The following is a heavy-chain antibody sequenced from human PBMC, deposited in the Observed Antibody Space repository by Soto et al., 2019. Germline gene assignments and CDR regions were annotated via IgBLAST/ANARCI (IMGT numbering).Heavy chain of an antibody. CDR2: IYYSGST. V-gene: IGHV4-39*01. Sequence: SETLSLTCTVSGGSISSSSYYWGWIRQPPGKGLEWIGSIYYSGSTYYNPSLKSRVTISVDTSKNQFSLKLSSVTAADTAVYYCARGRGPFRDGSYAYWGQGTLVTVSS. J-gene: IGHJ4*02. CDR3: ARGRGPFRDGSYAY. CDR1: GGSISSSSYY. D-gene: IGHD6-19*01.